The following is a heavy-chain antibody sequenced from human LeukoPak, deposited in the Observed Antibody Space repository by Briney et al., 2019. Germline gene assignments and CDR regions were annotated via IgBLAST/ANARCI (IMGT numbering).Heavy chain of an antibody. J-gene: IGHJ4*02. CDR3: ARGAGGPWNLYYFDY. V-gene: IGHV1-69*04. CDR2: IIPILGIA. CDR1: GGTFSSYA. D-gene: IGHD1-1*01. Sequence: EASVKVSCKASGGTFSSYAISWVRQAPGQGLEWMGRIIPILGIANYAQKFQGRVTITTDESTSTAYMELSSLRSEDTAVYYCARGAGGPWNLYYFDYWGQGTLVTVSS.